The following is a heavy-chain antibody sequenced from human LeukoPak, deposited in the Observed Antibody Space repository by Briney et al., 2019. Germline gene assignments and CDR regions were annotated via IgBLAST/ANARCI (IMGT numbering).Heavy chain of an antibody. CDR1: GFTFSSYW. V-gene: IGHV3-74*01. D-gene: IGHD6-13*01. CDR3: AKVTYRSGQQQLVHSPDFDY. CDR2: INTDGSST. J-gene: IGHJ4*02. Sequence: GGSLRLSCAASGFTFSSYWMHWVRQAPGKGLVWVSRINTDGSSTSYADSVKGRFTISRDNSKNTLYLQMNSLRAEDTAVYYCAKVTYRSGQQQLVHSPDFDYWGQGTLVTVSS.